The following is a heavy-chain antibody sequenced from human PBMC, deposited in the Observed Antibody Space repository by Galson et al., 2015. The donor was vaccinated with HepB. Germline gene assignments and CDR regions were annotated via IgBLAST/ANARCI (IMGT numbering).Heavy chain of an antibody. Sequence: ETLSLTCTVSGGSISSSSYYWGWIRQPPGKGLEWIGSIYYSGSTYYNPSLKSRVTISVDTSKNQFSLKLSSVTAADTAVYYCARDALEWELLIQSGYFDYWGQGTLVTVSS. V-gene: IGHV4-39*07. D-gene: IGHD1-26*01. J-gene: IGHJ4*02. CDR3: ARDALEWELLIQSGYFDY. CDR1: GGSISSSSYY. CDR2: IYYSGST.